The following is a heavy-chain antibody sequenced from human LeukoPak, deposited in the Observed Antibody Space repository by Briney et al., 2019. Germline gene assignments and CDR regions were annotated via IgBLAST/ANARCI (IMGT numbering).Heavy chain of an antibody. CDR1: GGSISSYY. CDR3: ARDEYYDFWSGFGENYMDV. Sequence: SETLSLTCTVSGGSISSYYWSWIRQPAGKGLEWIGRIYTSGSTNYNPSLKGRVTMSVDTSKNQFSLKLSSVTAADTAVYYCARDEYYDFWSGFGENYMDVWGKGTTVTVSS. D-gene: IGHD3-3*01. J-gene: IGHJ6*03. CDR2: IYTSGST. V-gene: IGHV4-4*07.